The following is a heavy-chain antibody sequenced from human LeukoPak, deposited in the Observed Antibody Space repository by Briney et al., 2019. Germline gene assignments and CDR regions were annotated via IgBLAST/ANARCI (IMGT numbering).Heavy chain of an antibody. Sequence: ASVKVSCKVSGYTLTELSMHWVRQAPGKGLEWMGGFDPEDGETIYAQKFQGRVTMTEDTSTDTAYMELSSLRSEDTAVYYCATIGRCDRWDYCSSTSCYYFDYWGQGTLVTVSS. CDR1: GYTLTELS. CDR3: ATIGRCDRWDYCSSTSCYYFDY. V-gene: IGHV1-24*01. CDR2: FDPEDGET. D-gene: IGHD2-2*01. J-gene: IGHJ4*02.